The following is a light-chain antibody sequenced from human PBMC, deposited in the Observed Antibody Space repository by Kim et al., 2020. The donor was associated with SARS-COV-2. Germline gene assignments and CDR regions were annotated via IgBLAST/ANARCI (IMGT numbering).Light chain of an antibody. CDR2: RNN. CDR3: QSYDSSLNVVV. V-gene: IGLV1-40*01. CDR1: SSNLGAGYD. Sequence: RVTISCTGSSSNLGAGYDVHWYRQLPGTAPKLLIYRNNNRPSGVPDRFSGSKSGTSASLAITGLQAEDEADYYCQSYDSSLNVVVFGGGTKVTVL. J-gene: IGLJ2*01.